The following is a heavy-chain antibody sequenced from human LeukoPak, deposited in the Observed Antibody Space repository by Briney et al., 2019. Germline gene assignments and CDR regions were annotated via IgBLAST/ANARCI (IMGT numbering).Heavy chain of an antibody. Sequence: GGSLRLSCAASGFTFSSYAMSWVRQAPGKGLEWVSAISGSGGSTYYADSVKGRFTISRDNAKNSLYLQMNSLRAEDTAVYYCARDKSGSYKNLYGMDVWGQGTTVTVSS. CDR2: ISGSGGST. J-gene: IGHJ6*02. V-gene: IGHV3-23*01. CDR1: GFTFSSYA. D-gene: IGHD1-26*01. CDR3: ARDKSGSYKNLYGMDV.